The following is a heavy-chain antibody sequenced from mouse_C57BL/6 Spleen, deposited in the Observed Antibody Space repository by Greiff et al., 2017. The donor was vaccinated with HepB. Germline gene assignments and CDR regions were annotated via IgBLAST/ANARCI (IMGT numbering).Heavy chain of an antibody. Sequence: QVQLQQPGAELVKPGASVKMSCKASGYTFTSYWITWVKQRPGQGLEWIGDIYPGSGSTNYNEKFKSKATLTVDTSSSTAYMQLSSLTSEDSAVYYCARHYGIRAWFAYWCQGTLVTVSA. CDR1: GYTFTSYW. D-gene: IGHD1-1*01. CDR3: ARHYGIRAWFAY. CDR2: IYPGSGST. V-gene: IGHV1-55*01. J-gene: IGHJ3*01.